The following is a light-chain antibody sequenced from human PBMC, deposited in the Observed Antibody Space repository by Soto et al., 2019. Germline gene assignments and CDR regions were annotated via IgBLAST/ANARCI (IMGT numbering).Light chain of an antibody. CDR3: HQYHYFPRT. V-gene: IGKV1-5*03. Sequence: DIQLTQSPSTLSASVGDRVTITCRASQSINGWLAWYQQKPGQAPNLLIYKASTLESGVPSRFSGSGSGTEFTRTVSSLQPDDFATYYCHQYHYFPRTFGQGTKVEI. J-gene: IGKJ1*01. CDR2: KAS. CDR1: QSINGW.